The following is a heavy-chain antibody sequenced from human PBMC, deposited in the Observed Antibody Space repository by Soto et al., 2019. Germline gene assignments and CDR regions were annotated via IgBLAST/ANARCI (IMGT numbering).Heavy chain of an antibody. D-gene: IGHD3-3*01. J-gene: IGHJ6*03. V-gene: IGHV4-34*01. CDR3: ARGPGSTIFGVVKHSWGAYYYYYYMDV. Sequence: PSETLSLTCAVYGGSFSGYYWSWIRQPPGKGLEWIGEINHSGSTNYNPSLKSRVTISVDTSKNQFSLKLSSVTAADTAVYYCARGPGSTIFGVVKHSWGAYYYYYYMDVWGKGTTVTVSS. CDR2: INHSGST. CDR1: GGSFSGYY.